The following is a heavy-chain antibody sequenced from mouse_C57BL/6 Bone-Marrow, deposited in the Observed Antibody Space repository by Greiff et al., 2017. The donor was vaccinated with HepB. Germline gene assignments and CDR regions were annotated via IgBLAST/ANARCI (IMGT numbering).Heavy chain of an antibody. J-gene: IGHJ4*01. CDR3: AREGLLWPYAMDY. CDR1: GFNIKDYY. V-gene: IGHV14-1*01. CDR2: IDPEDGDT. Sequence: EVQLQQSGAELVRPGASVKLSCTASGFNIKDYYMHWVKQRPEQGLEWIGRIDPEDGDTEYAPKFQGKATMTADTSSNTAYLQLSSLTSEDTAVYYCAREGLLWPYAMDYWGQGTSVTVSS. D-gene: IGHD2-1*01.